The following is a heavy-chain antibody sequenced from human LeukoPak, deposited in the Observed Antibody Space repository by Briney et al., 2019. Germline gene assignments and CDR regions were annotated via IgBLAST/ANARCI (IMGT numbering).Heavy chain of an antibody. D-gene: IGHD6-13*01. V-gene: IGHV1-69*04. J-gene: IGHJ4*02. CDR2: IIPILGIA. Sequence: SVKVSCKASGGTFSSYAISWVRQAPGQGLEWMGRIIPILGIANYAQKFQGRVTITADKSTSTAYMELSSLRSEDTAVYYCAGQSGDSSSWTEFDYWGQGTLVTVSS. CDR1: GGTFSSYA. CDR3: AGQSGDSSSWTEFDY.